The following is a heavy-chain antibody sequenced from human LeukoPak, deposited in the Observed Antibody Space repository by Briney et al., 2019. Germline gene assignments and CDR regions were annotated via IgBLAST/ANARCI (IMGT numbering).Heavy chain of an antibody. D-gene: IGHD6-19*01. CDR2: IYYSGST. J-gene: IGHJ4*02. Sequence: SETLSLTCTVSGGSISSYYWSWIRQPPGKGLEWIGYIYYSGSTNYNPSLKSRVTISVDTSKNQFSLKLSSVTAADTAVYYCAREGLGLFDYWGQGTLVTVSS. CDR1: GGSISSYY. V-gene: IGHV4-59*01. CDR3: AREGLGLFDY.